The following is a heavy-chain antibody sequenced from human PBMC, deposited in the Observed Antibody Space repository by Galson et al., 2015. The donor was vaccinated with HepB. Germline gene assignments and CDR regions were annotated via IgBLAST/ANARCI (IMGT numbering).Heavy chain of an antibody. CDR2: ISGSGGST. CDR3: AKDTYPDYGDHFDY. J-gene: IGHJ4*02. Sequence: SGAEVKKPGASLRLSCAASGFTFSSYAMSWVRQAPGKGLEWVSAISGSGGSTYYADSVKGRFTISRDNSKNTLYLQMNSLRAEDTAVYYCAKDTYPDYGDHFDYWGQGTLVTVSS. V-gene: IGHV3-23*01. D-gene: IGHD4-17*01. CDR1: GFTFSSYA.